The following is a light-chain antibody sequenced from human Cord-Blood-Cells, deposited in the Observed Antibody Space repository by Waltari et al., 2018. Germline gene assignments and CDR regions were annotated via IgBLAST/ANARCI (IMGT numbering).Light chain of an antibody. Sequence: SYELTQPSSVSVSPGQTARSTCSGDVLAKKYARWFQQKPGQAPVLVIYNDSERPSGIPERFSGSSSGTTVTLTISGAQVEDEADYYCYSAADNSWVFGGGTKLTVL. J-gene: IGLJ3*02. CDR2: NDS. CDR1: VLAKKY. V-gene: IGLV3-27*01. CDR3: YSAADNSWV.